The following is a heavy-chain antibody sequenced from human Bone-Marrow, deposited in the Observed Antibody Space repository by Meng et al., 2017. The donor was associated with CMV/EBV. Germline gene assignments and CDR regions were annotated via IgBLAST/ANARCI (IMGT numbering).Heavy chain of an antibody. Sequence: SETLSLTCTVSGGSISSSSYYWGWIRQPPGKGLEWIGSIYYSGSTYYNPSLKSRVTISVDTSKNQFSLKLSSVTAADTAVYYCARHYSSGWYYFDYWGQGTLVTFSS. CDR1: GGSISSSSYY. CDR2: IYYSGST. D-gene: IGHD6-19*01. V-gene: IGHV4-39*01. J-gene: IGHJ4*02. CDR3: ARHYSSGWYYFDY.